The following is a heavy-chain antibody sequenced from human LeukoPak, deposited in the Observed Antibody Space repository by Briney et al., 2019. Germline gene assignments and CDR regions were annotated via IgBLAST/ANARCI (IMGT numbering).Heavy chain of an antibody. Sequence: GGSLRLSRAASGFTFSSYGMHWVRQAPGKGLEWVAVIWYDGSNKYYADSVKGRFTISRDNSKNTLYLQMNSLRAEDTAVYYCARDSGSGYPFDPWGQGTLVTVSS. D-gene: IGHD3-22*01. CDR3: ARDSGSGYPFDP. V-gene: IGHV3-33*08. CDR1: GFTFSSYG. J-gene: IGHJ5*02. CDR2: IWYDGSNK.